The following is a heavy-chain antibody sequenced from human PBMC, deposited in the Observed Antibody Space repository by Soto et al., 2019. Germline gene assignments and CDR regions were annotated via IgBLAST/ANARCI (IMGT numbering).Heavy chain of an antibody. J-gene: IGHJ4*02. V-gene: IGHV4-59*01. CDR3: ATRLPGVWGGVFDY. CDR2: VYHDGTT. Sequence: SETLSLTCTVSGGSISNYYWSWIRQPPGKGPEWIGYVYHDGTTNYNPSLESRVTISLDTSKNQFSLKVNSVTSADTAVYYCATRLPGVWGGVFDYWGQGSLVTVSS. CDR1: GGSISNYY. D-gene: IGHD1-26*01.